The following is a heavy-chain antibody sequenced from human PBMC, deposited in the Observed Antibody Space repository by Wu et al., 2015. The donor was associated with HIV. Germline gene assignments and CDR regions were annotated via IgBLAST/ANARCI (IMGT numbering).Heavy chain of an antibody. CDR1: GYTFINSY. J-gene: IGHJ4*02. CDR2: INPSGGST. CDR3: TRGPDFDY. Sequence: QVQLVQSGAEVKKPGASVKLSCKASGYTFINSYIHWVRQAPGQGLEWMGIINPSGGSTDYIQKFQGRVTMTRDTSTSTVYMKLSGLTSEDTAVYFRTRGPDFDYWGQGTLVTVSS. V-gene: IGHV1-46*01.